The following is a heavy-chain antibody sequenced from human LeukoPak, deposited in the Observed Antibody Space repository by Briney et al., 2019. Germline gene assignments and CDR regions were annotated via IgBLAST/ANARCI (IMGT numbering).Heavy chain of an antibody. J-gene: IGHJ5*02. Sequence: SSETLSLTCTVSGGSITAHYWSWIRQPPGKGLEWIGYIHYTGSTNYNPSLNSRITMSVDTPNNQFSLRLTSVTATGTAVYYCARLHALGAEEFDPWGQGALVTVSS. D-gene: IGHD3-16*01. CDR2: IHYTGST. CDR3: ARLHALGAEEFDP. CDR1: GGSITAHY. V-gene: IGHV4-59*11.